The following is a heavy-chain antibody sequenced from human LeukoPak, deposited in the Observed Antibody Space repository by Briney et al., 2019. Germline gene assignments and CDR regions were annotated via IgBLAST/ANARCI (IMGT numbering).Heavy chain of an antibody. J-gene: IGHJ4*02. CDR2: INPNSGGT. CDR1: GYTFTGYY. CDR3: ARGRYDSSGYPFDY. Sequence: ASVKVSCKASGYTFTGYYMHWVRQAPGQGLEWMGWINPNSGGTNYAQKFQGRVTMTRDTSISTAYMELSRLRSDDTAVYYCARGRYDSSGYPFDYWGQGTLVTVSS. D-gene: IGHD3-22*01. V-gene: IGHV1-2*02.